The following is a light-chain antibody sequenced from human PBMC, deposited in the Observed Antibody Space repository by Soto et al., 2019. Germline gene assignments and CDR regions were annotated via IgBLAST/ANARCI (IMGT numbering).Light chain of an antibody. Sequence: DIQMTQSPSSLSASVGDRVTITCRASQSISSYLNWYQQKPGKAPKLLIYAASSLQSGVPSRFSGSGSGTDFTLTISSLQPEDFATYYCQQSYSTPLYTXGQGT. J-gene: IGKJ2*01. CDR3: QQSYSTPLYT. CDR2: AAS. V-gene: IGKV1-39*01. CDR1: QSISSY.